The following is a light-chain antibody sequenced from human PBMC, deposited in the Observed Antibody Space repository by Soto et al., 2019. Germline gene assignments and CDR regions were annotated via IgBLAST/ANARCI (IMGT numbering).Light chain of an antibody. Sequence: EIVMTQSPATLSVPPGEIGTFSCRASQSVRSNLAWYQQKPGQAPRLLIFGASTRATGIPARFSGSGSGTEFTLTISSLQTEDSAVYYCQQYENWPPFTFGGGTKVEIK. CDR1: QSVRSN. CDR2: GAS. J-gene: IGKJ4*01. V-gene: IGKV3-15*01. CDR3: QQYENWPPFT.